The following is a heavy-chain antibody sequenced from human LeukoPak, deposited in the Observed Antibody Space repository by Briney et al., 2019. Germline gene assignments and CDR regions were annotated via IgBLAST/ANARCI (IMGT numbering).Heavy chain of an antibody. CDR1: GFTFSIYA. CDR2: INDGGGDT. CDR3: GGYISGFYDY. Sequence: GGSLRLYCAASGFTFSIYAMSWVRLAPGQGLEWVSTINDGGGDTYYADSVRGRFTISRDNSEGTLFLQMNSLRAEDTAMYYCGGYISGFYDYWGQGTLVTVSS. J-gene: IGHJ4*02. V-gene: IGHV3-23*01. D-gene: IGHD6-19*01.